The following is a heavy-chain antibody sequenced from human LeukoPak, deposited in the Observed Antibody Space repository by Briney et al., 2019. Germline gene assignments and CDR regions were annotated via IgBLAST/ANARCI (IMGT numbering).Heavy chain of an antibody. J-gene: IGHJ4*02. D-gene: IGHD2-2*01. V-gene: IGHV3-23*01. CDR3: AKLPTSTTSGQFDY. CDR2: ISGSGRT. CDR1: SFXLSSYA. Sequence: GGSLRLSCAASSFXLSSYAISWVRQAPVKGLEWVSAISGSGRTYYADSVKGRFAISRDISKNTLYLQMDSLRAEDTAVYYCAKLPTSTTSGQFDYWGQGTLVTVSS.